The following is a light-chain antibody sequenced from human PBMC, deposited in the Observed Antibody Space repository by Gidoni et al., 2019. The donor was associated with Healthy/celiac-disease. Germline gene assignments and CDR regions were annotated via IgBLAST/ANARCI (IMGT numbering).Light chain of an antibody. CDR2: GAS. Sequence: EIVMTQSPATLSVSPGERATLSCRASQSVSSNLAWYQQKPGQAPRLLIYGASTSATGIPARFSGSGSGTEFTLTISSLQSEDFAVYYCQQYNNWPPTFXXXTKVEIK. CDR1: QSVSSN. CDR3: QQYNNWPPT. V-gene: IGKV3-15*01. J-gene: IGKJ1*01.